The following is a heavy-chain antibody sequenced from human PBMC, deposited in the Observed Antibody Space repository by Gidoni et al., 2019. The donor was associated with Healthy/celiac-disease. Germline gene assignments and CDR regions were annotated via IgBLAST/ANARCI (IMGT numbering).Heavy chain of an antibody. J-gene: IGHJ4*02. CDR3: ARSRSSSAEAPYYFDY. V-gene: IGHV1-46*01. Sequence: QVQLVQSGAEVKKPGASVKVSCKASGYTFTSYYMHWVRQAPGQGLEWMGIINPSGGSTSYAQKFQGRVTMTRDTSTSTVYMELSSLRSEDTAVYYCARSRSSSAEAPYYFDYWGQGTLVTVSS. D-gene: IGHD6-6*01. CDR2: INPSGGST. CDR1: GYTFTSYY.